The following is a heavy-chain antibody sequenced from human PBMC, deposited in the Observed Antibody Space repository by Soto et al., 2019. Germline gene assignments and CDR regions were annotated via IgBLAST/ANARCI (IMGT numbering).Heavy chain of an antibody. CDR2: ISYDGSDI. CDR1: GFMFSTYA. CDR3: ARDQGRTVTRGDWFDP. J-gene: IGHJ5*02. D-gene: IGHD6-19*01. V-gene: IGHV3-30-3*01. Sequence: QVQLVESGGGVVQPGRSLRLSCAASGFMFSTYAMHWVRQAPGKGLEWVAVISYDGSDIYYGDSGKGRFTISRDNSRNRLYLEMNSLQTEDTAVFYCARDQGRTVTRGDWFDPCGQGTLVTVSS.